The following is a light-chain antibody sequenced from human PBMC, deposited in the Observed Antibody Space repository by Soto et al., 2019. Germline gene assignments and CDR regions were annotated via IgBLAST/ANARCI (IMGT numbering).Light chain of an antibody. V-gene: IGKV1-39*01. Sequence: DIQVTQSPSTLSASVGDRVSITCRASQSISRWLAWYQQKPGRAPKLLIYDASSLQSEVPSRFSGSGSGTDFTLTISRLHPEDFVIYYCQQSYSTPGITFGQGTRLEIK. CDR2: DAS. CDR1: QSISRW. J-gene: IGKJ5*01. CDR3: QQSYSTPGIT.